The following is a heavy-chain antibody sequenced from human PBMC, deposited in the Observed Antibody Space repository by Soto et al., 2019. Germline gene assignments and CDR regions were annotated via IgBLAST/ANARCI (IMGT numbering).Heavy chain of an antibody. CDR1: GGSISSSSYY. CDR3: ARLPTYDFWSGYPDFDY. V-gene: IGHV4-39*01. J-gene: IGHJ4*02. CDR2: IYYSGST. Sequence: SETLSLTCTVSGGSISSSSYYWGWIRQPPGKGLEWIGSIYYSGSTYYNPSLKSRVTISVATSKNQFSLKLSSVTAADTAVYYCARLPTYDFWSGYPDFDYWGQGTLVTVSS. D-gene: IGHD3-3*01.